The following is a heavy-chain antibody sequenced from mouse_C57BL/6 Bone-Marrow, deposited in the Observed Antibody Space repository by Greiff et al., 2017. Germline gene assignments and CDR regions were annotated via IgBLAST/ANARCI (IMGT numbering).Heavy chain of an antibody. CDR2: IDPSDSYT. J-gene: IGHJ3*01. D-gene: IGHD2-3*01. CDR1: GYTFTSYW. CDR3: ARFGYYEAY. V-gene: IGHV1-50*01. Sequence: QVQLQQPGAELVMPGASVKLSCKASGYTFTSYWMQWVKQRPGQGLEWIGEIDPSDSYTNYNQKFKGKATLTVDTSSSTAYMQLSSLTSEDSAVYYCARFGYYEAYWGQGTLVTVSA.